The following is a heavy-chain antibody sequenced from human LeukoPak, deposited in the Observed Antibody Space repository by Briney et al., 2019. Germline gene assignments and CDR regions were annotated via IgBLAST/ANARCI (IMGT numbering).Heavy chain of an antibody. CDR1: GFTFSSYA. V-gene: IGHV3-23*01. CDR3: ARAFEGWYTERGPFDY. CDR2: ISGSGGTT. Sequence: GGSLRLSCAASGFTFSSYAMNWVRQAPGKGLEWVSAISGSGGTTYYAGSVQGRFTISRDNSKNTLYLQMNSLRAEDTAVYYCARAFEGWYTERGPFDYWGQGTLVTVSS. J-gene: IGHJ4*02. D-gene: IGHD6-19*01.